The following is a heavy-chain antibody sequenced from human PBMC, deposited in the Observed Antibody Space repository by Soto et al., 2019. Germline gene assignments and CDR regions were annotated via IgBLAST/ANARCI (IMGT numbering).Heavy chain of an antibody. CDR1: EYTFINYD. Sequence: ASVKVSCKASEYTFINYDYNWVREASGQGFEWMGGIIPNSGKANYAQKFQGRVTITADESMSTAYMELSSLRSEDTAVYYCARIYGSGSYYNPDFDYWGQGTRVTVS. CDR3: ARIYGSGSYYNPDFDY. J-gene: IGHJ4*02. V-gene: IGHV1-69*13. D-gene: IGHD3-10*01. CDR2: IIPNSGKA.